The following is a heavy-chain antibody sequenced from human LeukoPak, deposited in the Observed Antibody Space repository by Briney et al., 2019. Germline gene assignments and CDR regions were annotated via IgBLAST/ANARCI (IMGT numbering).Heavy chain of an antibody. D-gene: IGHD4/OR15-4a*01. V-gene: IGHV1-2*02. J-gene: IGHJ4*02. Sequence: ASVKVSCKASGYTFTGYYMHWVRQAPGQGLEWMGWINPNSGGTNYAQKFQGRVTMTRDTSTSTVYMELSSLRSDDTAVYFCAWQSGGFFGADYWGQGTLVAVSS. CDR2: INPNSGGT. CDR1: GYTFTGYY. CDR3: AWQSGGFFGADY.